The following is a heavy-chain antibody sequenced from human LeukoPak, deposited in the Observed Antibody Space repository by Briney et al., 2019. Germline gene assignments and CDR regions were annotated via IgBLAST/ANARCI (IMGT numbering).Heavy chain of an antibody. V-gene: IGHV3-23*01. Sequence: GGSLRLSCAASGFTFSSYAMSWVRQAPGKGLEWVSAISGSGGSTYYADSVKGRFTISRDNSKNTLYLQMTTLSAEDTAVYYCANIRAWSSRKYYFDYWGQGTLVTVSS. CDR2: ISGSGGST. CDR3: ANIRAWSSRKYYFDY. D-gene: IGHD6-6*01. J-gene: IGHJ4*02. CDR1: GFTFSSYA.